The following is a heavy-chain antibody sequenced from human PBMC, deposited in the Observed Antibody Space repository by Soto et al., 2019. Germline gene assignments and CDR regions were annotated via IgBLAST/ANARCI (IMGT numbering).Heavy chain of an antibody. CDR1: GFTFGSYG. CDR2: TSYDCDKK. Sequence: GGSLRLSCAASGFTFGSYGMDWARQAPGKGLEGVAATSYDCDKKYYTDSLKGRFTICRDNSKNTLYLQMTSLRAEDTAVYYCAKGGDYGGNAWLDHWGQGTLVTVSS. CDR3: AKGGDYGGNAWLDH. V-gene: IGHV3-30*18. D-gene: IGHD4-17*01. J-gene: IGHJ4*02.